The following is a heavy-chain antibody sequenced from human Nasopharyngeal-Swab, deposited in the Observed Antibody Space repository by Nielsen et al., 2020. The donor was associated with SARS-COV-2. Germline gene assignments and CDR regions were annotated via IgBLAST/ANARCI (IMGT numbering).Heavy chain of an antibody. CDR1: GFTFSSYS. CDR2: ITGNGDTT. D-gene: IGHD6-13*01. Sequence: GESLKISCAASGFTFSSYSMSWLRQAPGKGLEWVSTITGNGDTTYYADSVKGRFTISRDKTENTVYLQMKSLRAEDKALYHCARPLSRDSTWTTEANRFDPWGQGTLVTVSS. J-gene: IGHJ5*02. CDR3: ARPLSRDSTWTTEANRFDP. V-gene: IGHV3-23*01.